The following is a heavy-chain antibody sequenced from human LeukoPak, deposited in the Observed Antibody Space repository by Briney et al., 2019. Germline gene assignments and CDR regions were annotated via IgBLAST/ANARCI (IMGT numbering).Heavy chain of an antibody. CDR3: ARGNRDSGYDLYYFDY. V-gene: IGHV1-69*13. D-gene: IGHD5-12*01. Sequence: SVKVSCKASGGTFSSYAISWVRQAPGQGLEWMGGIIPIFGTANYAQKFQGRVTITADESTSTAYMELSSLRSEDTAVYYCARGNRDSGYDLYYFDYWGQGTLVTVSS. CDR2: IIPIFGTA. J-gene: IGHJ4*02. CDR1: GGTFSSYA.